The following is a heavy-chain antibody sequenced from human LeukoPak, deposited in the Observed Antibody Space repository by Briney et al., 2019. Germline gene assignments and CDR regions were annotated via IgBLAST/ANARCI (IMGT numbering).Heavy chain of an antibody. J-gene: IGHJ3*02. CDR3: ARYPIVVVVAATPEDAFDI. CDR1: GYTFTGYY. D-gene: IGHD2-15*01. Sequence: ASVTVSCKASGYTFTGYYMHWVRQAPGQGLEWMGWINPNSGGTNYAQKFQGRVTMTRDTSISTAYIELSRLRSDDTAVYYCARYPIVVVVAATPEDAFDIWGQGTMVTVSS. V-gene: IGHV1-2*02. CDR2: INPNSGGT.